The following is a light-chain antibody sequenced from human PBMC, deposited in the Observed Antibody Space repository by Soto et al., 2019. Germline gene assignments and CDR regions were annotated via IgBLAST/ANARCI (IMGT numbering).Light chain of an antibody. Sequence: EIVMTQSPDTLSVSPGEGATLSCRVSQSIRSNLAWYQQRPGQAPRLLMYGASTRADGIPARFTSSGSGTEFTLTISSLQSEDFAVYYCQQYNNWPAITFGQGTRLEIK. CDR1: QSIRSN. J-gene: IGKJ5*01. CDR2: GAS. V-gene: IGKV3-15*01. CDR3: QQYNNWPAIT.